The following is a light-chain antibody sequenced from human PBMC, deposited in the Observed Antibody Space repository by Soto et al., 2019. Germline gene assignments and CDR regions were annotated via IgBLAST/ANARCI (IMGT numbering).Light chain of an antibody. CDR1: QRVSSGY. J-gene: IGKJ1*01. Sequence: EIVLTQSPGTLSLSPGERATLSCRASQRVSSGYLAWYQQKPGQTPRLLIYGASGRATGIPDRFSGSGSGTDFTLTISRLEPEDFAVYYCQQYHTSHVTLGQGTKVDIK. CDR2: GAS. V-gene: IGKV3-20*01. CDR3: QQYHTSHVT.